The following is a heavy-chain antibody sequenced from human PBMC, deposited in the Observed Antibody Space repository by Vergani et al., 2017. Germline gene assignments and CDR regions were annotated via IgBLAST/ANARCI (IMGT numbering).Heavy chain of an antibody. CDR3: ARSRPYCTSGSCPAI. D-gene: IGHD2-15*01. J-gene: IGHJ4*02. CDR1: GGSFSGYY. CDR2: IHTGGST. V-gene: IGHV4-59*10. Sequence: QVQLQQWGAGLLKPSETLSLTCAVYGGSFSGYYWSWIRQPAGKGPEWIGHIHTGGSTDLNPSFKSRVSISVDTSKSQFSLKLNSLTVADTAVYYCARSRPYCTSGSCPAIWGQGTLVTVSS.